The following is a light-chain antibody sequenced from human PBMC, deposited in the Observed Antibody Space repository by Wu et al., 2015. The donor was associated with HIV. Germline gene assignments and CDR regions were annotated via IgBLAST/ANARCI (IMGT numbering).Light chain of an antibody. CDR1: QSVSSY. CDR2: DAS. CDR3: QQRSNWPRIT. V-gene: IGKV3-11*01. Sequence: EIVLTQSPGTLSLSPGERATLSCRASQSVSSYLAWYQQKLGQAPRLLIYDASNRATGIPARFSGSGYGTDFTLTISSLEPEDSAVYYCQQRSNWPRITFGQGTRLEIK. J-gene: IGKJ5*01.